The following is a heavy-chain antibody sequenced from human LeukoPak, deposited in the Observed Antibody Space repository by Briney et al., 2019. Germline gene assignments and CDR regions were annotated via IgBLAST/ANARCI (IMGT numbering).Heavy chain of an antibody. J-gene: IGHJ4*02. Sequence: PSETLSLTCTVSGGSISSSSYYWGWIRQPPGKGLEWIGSIYYSGSTYYNPSLKSRVTISVDTSKNQFSLKLSSVTAADTAVYYCARVRGYFDYWGQGTLVTVSS. CDR3: ARVRGYFDY. V-gene: IGHV4-39*01. D-gene: IGHD3-10*01. CDR1: GGSISSSSYY. CDR2: IYYSGST.